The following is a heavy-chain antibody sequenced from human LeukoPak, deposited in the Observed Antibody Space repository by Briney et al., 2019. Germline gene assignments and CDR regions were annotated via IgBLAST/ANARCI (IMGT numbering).Heavy chain of an antibody. CDR3: AKPEFIYSGYLPDY. CDR1: GFTFSRFG. J-gene: IGHJ4*02. D-gene: IGHD3-22*01. V-gene: IGHV3-30*02. Sequence: GGSLRLSCAASGFTFSRFGMHWARQAPGKGLEGVAFIRYDGSNKYYADSVKGRFTISRDISKNTLYLQMNSLRAEDTAVYCCAKPEFIYSGYLPDYWGQGTLVTVSS. CDR2: IRYDGSNK.